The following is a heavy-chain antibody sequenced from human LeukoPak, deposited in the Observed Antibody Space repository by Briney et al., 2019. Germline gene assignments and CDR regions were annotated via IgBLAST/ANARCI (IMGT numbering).Heavy chain of an antibody. J-gene: IGHJ4*02. D-gene: IGHD2-2*02. V-gene: IGHV1-2*02. CDR2: LNPNTGGT. CDR1: GGTFSSYA. Sequence: ASVKVSCKASGGTFSSYAISWVRQAPGQGLEWMGWLNPNTGGTNYVEKFQGRVTMTGDTSISTAYMELTRLRSDDTAVYYCSRDRPYTGDMHFDYWGQGTLVTVSS. CDR3: SRDRPYTGDMHFDY.